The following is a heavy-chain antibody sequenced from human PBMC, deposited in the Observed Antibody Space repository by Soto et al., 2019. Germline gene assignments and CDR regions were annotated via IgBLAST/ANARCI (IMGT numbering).Heavy chain of an antibody. D-gene: IGHD2-2*01. V-gene: IGHV1-69*01. Sequence: QVQLVQSGAEVKKPGSSVKVSCKASGGTFSSYAISWVRQAPGQGLEWMGGIIPISGTANYAQKFQGRVTITADESTSTADMELSRLRSEDTAVYYCATSQGSSTSLEIYYYYDYGMDVWGQGTTVTVSS. CDR3: ATSQGSSTSLEIYYYYDYGMDV. J-gene: IGHJ6*02. CDR1: GGTFSSYA. CDR2: IIPISGTA.